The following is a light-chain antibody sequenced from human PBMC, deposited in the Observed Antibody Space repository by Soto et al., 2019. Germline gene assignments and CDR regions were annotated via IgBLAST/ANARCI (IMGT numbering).Light chain of an antibody. V-gene: IGKV3-20*01. J-gene: IGKJ2*01. CDR3: QQYGGSPPAYT. CDR2: ATS. Sequence: EVVLTQSPGPLSLSPGERATLSCRASQSVDRNYLSWFQRKRGQPPRVLVFATSSRAAGTPVRFSGSGSGTNFTLTITRVEPEDFGVYYCQQYGGSPPAYTFGLGTKLEI. CDR1: QSVDRNY.